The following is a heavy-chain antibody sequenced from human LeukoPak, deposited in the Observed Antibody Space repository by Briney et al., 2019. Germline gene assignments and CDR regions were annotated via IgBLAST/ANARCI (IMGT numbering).Heavy chain of an antibody. Sequence: KPSETLSLTCTVSGYSISSSGYYWGWIRQPPGKGLEWIGQIFYIGSAHYNPSFESRVIMSIDNSRNQLSLRFNSVTAADTAVYYCARHGSYSLAFWGQGALVTVSS. CDR3: ARHGSYSLAF. D-gene: IGHD2-15*01. V-gene: IGHV4-39*07. CDR2: IFYIGSA. J-gene: IGHJ4*02. CDR1: GYSISSSGYY.